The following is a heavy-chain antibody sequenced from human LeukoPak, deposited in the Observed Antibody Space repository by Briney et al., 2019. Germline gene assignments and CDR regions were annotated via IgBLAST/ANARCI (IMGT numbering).Heavy chain of an antibody. CDR2: IWANGITK. V-gene: IGHV3-33*01. CDR3: ARDASFYADDY. Sequence: GGSLRLSCVASGFTFSGHGMHWVRQAPGKGLEWVAVIWANGITKHYADSVKGRFTISRDNSRSTLYLQMTSLTAEDTAIHYCARDASFYADDYWGQGTQVTVSS. J-gene: IGHJ4*02. CDR1: GFTFSGHG. D-gene: IGHD2/OR15-2a*01.